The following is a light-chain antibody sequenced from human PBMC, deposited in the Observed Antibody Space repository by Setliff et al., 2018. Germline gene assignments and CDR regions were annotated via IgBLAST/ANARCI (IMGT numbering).Light chain of an antibody. J-gene: IGLJ1*01. CDR3: SSYAGSNNFCV. CDR1: SSDVGGYKF. Sequence: QSVLTQPPSASGSPGQSVTISCTGTSSDVGGYKFVSWYQHHPGKAPKLIIYEVNKRPSGVPDRFSGSKSGNTASLTVSGLQAEDEADYYCSSYAGSNNFCVFGTGTKVTV. CDR2: EVN. V-gene: IGLV2-8*01.